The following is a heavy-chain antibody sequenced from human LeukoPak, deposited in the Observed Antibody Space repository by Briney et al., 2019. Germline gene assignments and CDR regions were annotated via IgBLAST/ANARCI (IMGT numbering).Heavy chain of an antibody. J-gene: IGHJ4*02. D-gene: IGHD6-19*01. CDR1: GFTFSSYW. CDR3: ARGEYGSAWPNIDY. V-gene: IGHV3-74*01. CDR2: INTDGSST. Sequence: GGSLRLSCAASGFTFSSYWMHWVRQAPGKGLVWVSRINTDGSSTTHADSVKGRFTFSRDNAKNTLFLQMNSLRTEDTAVYYCARGEYGSAWPNIDYWGQGTLVTVSS.